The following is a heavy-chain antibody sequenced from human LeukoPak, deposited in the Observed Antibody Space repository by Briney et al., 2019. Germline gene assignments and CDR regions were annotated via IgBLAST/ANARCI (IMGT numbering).Heavy chain of an antibody. J-gene: IGHJ6*03. CDR3: ARETYYYDSSGYYYYYYMDV. Sequence: GGSLRLSCAASGFTFSSYGMHWVRQAPGKGLEWVAVIWYDGSNKYYADSVKGRFTISRDNSKNTLYLQMDSLRAEATAVYYCARETYYYDSSGYYYYYYMDVRGKGTTVTVSS. CDR1: GFTFSSYG. CDR2: IWYDGSNK. V-gene: IGHV3-33*01. D-gene: IGHD3-22*01.